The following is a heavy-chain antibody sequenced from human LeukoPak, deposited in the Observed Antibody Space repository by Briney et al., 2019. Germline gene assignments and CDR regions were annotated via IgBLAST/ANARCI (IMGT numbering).Heavy chain of an antibody. CDR3: ARGSGSSWYFYFDY. CDR1: GFTFSSYS. J-gene: IGHJ4*02. Sequence: GGSLRLSCAASGFTFSSYSMNWVRQAPGKGLEWVSYISSSSSTIYYADSVKGRFTISRDNAKNPVYLQMNSLRAEDTALYYCARGSGSSWYFYFDYWGQGTLVTVSS. CDR2: ISSSSSTI. V-gene: IGHV3-48*04. D-gene: IGHD6-13*01.